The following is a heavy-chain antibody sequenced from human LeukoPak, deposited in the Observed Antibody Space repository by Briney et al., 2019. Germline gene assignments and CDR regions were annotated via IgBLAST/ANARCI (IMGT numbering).Heavy chain of an antibody. D-gene: IGHD3-22*01. CDR3: ARSETGYYDSFDY. V-gene: IGHV3-21*01. J-gene: IGHJ4*02. CDR1: GFTFSSYS. Sequence: GGSLRLACAASGFTFSSYSMNWVRQAPGKGLEWVSSISSSSNYIYYADSVKGRFTISRDNAKNSLYLQMNSLRAEDTAVYYCARSETGYYDSFDYWGQGTLVTVSS. CDR2: ISSSSNYI.